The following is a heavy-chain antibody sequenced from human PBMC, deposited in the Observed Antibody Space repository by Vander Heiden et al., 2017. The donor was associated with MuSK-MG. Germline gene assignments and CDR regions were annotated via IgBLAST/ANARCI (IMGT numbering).Heavy chain of an antibody. D-gene: IGHD3-22*01. CDR3: ARVYYDGTGYYYHYFDF. J-gene: IGHJ4*02. CDR1: GGTFSTHS. V-gene: IGHV1-69*12. CDR2: IIPIFETA. Sequence: QVQLVQSGAEVKKPGSSVKVSCRASGGTFSTHSINWVRQAPGQGLEWMGGIIPIFETAKYAQKFQGRVTIAADESTSTVYMELSGLRSEDTAVYFCARVYYDGTGYYYHYFDFWGQGSLGNVSS.